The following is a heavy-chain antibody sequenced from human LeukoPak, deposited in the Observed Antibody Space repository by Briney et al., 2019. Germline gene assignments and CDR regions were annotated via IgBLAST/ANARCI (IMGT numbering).Heavy chain of an antibody. J-gene: IGHJ4*02. V-gene: IGHV1-69*13. CDR3: ARDPGIAAAGNYFDY. Sequence: ASVKVSCKASGGTFSSYAISWVRQDPGQGLEWMGGIIPIFGTANYAQKFQGRVTITADESTSTAYMELSSLRSEDTAVYYCARDPGIAAAGNYFDYWGQGTLVTVSS. CDR2: IIPIFGTA. CDR1: GGTFSSYA. D-gene: IGHD6-13*01.